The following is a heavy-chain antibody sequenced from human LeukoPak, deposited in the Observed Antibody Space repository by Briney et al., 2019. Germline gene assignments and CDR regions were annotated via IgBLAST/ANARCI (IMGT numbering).Heavy chain of an antibody. Sequence: GGSLRLSCATSGFTFDDYAMHWVRQAPGKGLEWVSGISWNSGSIGYADSVKGRFTISRDNAKNSLYLQMNSLRAEDTALYYCAKADYGDESTFDYWGQGTLVTVSS. J-gene: IGHJ4*02. D-gene: IGHD4-17*01. CDR2: ISWNSGSI. CDR3: AKADYGDESTFDY. CDR1: GFTFDDYA. V-gene: IGHV3-9*01.